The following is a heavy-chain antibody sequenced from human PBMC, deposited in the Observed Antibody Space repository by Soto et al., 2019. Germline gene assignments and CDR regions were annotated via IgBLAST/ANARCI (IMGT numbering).Heavy chain of an antibody. Sequence: GASVKVSCKASGYTYTNYGISWVRQAPGQGLEWMGWISAYKGNTNYAQKLQGRVTMTTDTSTSTAYMELRSLRSDDTAVYYCARVITIFGVVPDPHDAFDVWGQGTMVTVSS. D-gene: IGHD3-3*01. CDR3: ARVITIFGVVPDPHDAFDV. V-gene: IGHV1-18*01. CDR2: ISAYKGNT. CDR1: GYTYTNYG. J-gene: IGHJ3*01.